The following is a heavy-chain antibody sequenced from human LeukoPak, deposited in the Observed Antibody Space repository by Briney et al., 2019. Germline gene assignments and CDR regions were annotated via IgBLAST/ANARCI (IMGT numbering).Heavy chain of an antibody. CDR1: GGSISSGDYY. D-gene: IGHD7-27*01. CDR2: IYYSGST. V-gene: IGHV4-30-4*08. CDR3: ASLGDENWGSEIDY. J-gene: IGHJ4*02. Sequence: PSETLPLTCTVSGGSISSGDYYWSWIRQPPGKGLEWIGYIYYSGSTYYNPSLKSRVTISVDTSKNQFSLKLSSVTAADTAVYYCASLGDENWGSEIDYWGQGTLVTVSS.